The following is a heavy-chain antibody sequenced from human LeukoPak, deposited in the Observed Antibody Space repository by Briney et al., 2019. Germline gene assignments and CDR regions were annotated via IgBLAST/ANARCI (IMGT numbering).Heavy chain of an antibody. CDR2: IYYSGST. J-gene: IGHJ2*01. Sequence: SETLSLTCTVSGGSISSYYWSWIRQPPGKGLEWIGYIYYSGSTNYNPSLKSRVTISVDTSKNQFSLKLSSVTAADTAVYYCAREIVVVPAAIWYFDLWGRGTLVTVSS. CDR1: GGSISSYY. CDR3: AREIVVVPAAIWYFDL. D-gene: IGHD2-2*01. V-gene: IGHV4-59*01.